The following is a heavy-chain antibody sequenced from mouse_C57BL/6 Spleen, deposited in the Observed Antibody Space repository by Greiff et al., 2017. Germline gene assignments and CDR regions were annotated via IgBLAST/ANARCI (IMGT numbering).Heavy chain of an antibody. CDR2: ITPSNGGT. J-gene: IGHJ2*01. CDR3: ARFPTTVPLDY. V-gene: IGHV1-53*01. D-gene: IGHD2-5*01. Sequence: QVQLQQPGPELVKPGASVKLFCKASGYTFTSYWMHWVKQRPGQGLEWIGNITPSNGGTNYNETFKSKATLTVDNSSSTAYMQLSSLTSEDSAVYYCARFPTTVPLDYWGQGTTLTVSS. CDR1: GYTFTSYW.